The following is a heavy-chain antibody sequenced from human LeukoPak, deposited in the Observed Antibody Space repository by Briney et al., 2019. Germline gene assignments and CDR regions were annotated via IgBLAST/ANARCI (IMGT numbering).Heavy chain of an antibody. V-gene: IGHV1-69*13. CDR1: GGTFSSYA. D-gene: IGHD2-2*01. Sequence: SVKVSCKASGGTFSSYAISWVRQAPGQGLEWMGGIIPIFGTANYAQKFQGRVTITAEESTTTAYMELNSLRSEDTAVYYCALEFRTFYAVFDYWGQGTLVTVSS. CDR2: IIPIFGTA. J-gene: IGHJ4*02. CDR3: ALEFRTFYAVFDY.